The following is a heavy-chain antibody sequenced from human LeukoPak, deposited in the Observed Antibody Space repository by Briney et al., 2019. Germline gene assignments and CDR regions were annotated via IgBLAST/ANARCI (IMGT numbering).Heavy chain of an antibody. CDR3: ARGAPYYFDY. V-gene: IGHV4-31*03. CDR2: IYYSGST. Sequence: SQTLSLTCTVPSGSISSGGYYWSWIRQHPGKGLEWIGYIYYSGSTYYNPSLKSRVTMSVDSSKNQFSLKLSSVTAADTAVYYCARGAPYYFDYWGQGTLVTVSS. J-gene: IGHJ4*02. CDR1: SGSISSGGYY.